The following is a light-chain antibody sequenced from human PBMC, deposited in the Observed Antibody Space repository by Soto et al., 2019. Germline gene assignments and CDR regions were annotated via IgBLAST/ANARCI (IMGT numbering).Light chain of an antibody. CDR1: QNIDIN. CDR2: RAS. V-gene: IGKV3-15*01. CDR3: QQYHHWPPIT. Sequence: EIVLTQSPATLSVSPGERATLSCRASQNIDINLVWYQQKPGQAPRLLIFRASTRATGIPPRFSGSGSGTEFTLTISSLQSEDIAIYYCQQYHHWPPITFGQGTRLAIK. J-gene: IGKJ5*01.